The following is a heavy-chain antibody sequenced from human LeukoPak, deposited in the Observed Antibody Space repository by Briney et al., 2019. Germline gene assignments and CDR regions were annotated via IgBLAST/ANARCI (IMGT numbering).Heavy chain of an antibody. Sequence: SETLSLTCTVSGGSISSYYWSWIRQPPGKGLEWIGYIYYSGSTNYNPSLKSRVTISVDTSKNQFSLKLSSVTAADTAVYYCARFVVVPAMRFDYWGQGTLVTVSS. CDR3: ARFVVVPAMRFDY. J-gene: IGHJ4*02. CDR1: GGSISSYY. V-gene: IGHV4-59*01. D-gene: IGHD2-2*01. CDR2: IYYSGST.